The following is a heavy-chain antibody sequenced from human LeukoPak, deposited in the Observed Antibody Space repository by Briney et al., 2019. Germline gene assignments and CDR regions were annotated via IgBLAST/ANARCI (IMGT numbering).Heavy chain of an antibody. CDR3: AKVEDLYYYGSGSYYPPRGYFDGMDV. Sequence: GSLKLSCAASGFTFSSYAMSWVRQAPGKGLEWVSCISGSSGSTYYADYVKGRFTISRDNSKNTLYLQMNSLRADDTAVYYCAKVEDLYYYGSGSYYPPRGYFDGMDVWGQGTTVTVSS. J-gene: IGHJ6*02. V-gene: IGHV3-23*01. D-gene: IGHD3-10*01. CDR1: GFTFSSYA. CDR2: ISGSSGST.